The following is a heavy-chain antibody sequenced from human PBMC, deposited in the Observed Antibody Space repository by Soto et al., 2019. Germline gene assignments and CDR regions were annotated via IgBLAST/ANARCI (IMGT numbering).Heavy chain of an antibody. CDR1: GGTFSSYA. J-gene: IGHJ4*01. CDR3: ASGPNTVTNFDY. Sequence: SVKGSCKASGGTFSSYAISWVRQAPGQGLEWMGGIIPIFGTANYAQKFQGRVTITADESTSTAYMELSSLRSEDTAVYYCASGPNTVTNFDYWGHGTLVTVSS. CDR2: IIPIFGTA. V-gene: IGHV1-69*13. D-gene: IGHD4-17*01.